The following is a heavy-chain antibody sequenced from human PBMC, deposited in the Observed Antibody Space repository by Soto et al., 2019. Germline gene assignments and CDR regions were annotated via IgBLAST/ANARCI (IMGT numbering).Heavy chain of an antibody. J-gene: IGHJ4*02. CDR1: GFTFSSYS. Sequence: EVQLVESGGGLVQPGGSLRLSCAASGFTFSSYSMNWVRQAPGKGLEWVSSISSSSSYIYYADSVKGRFTISRDNAKNSLYLQMNSLRAEDTAVYYCATQAYSSSSPTDYWGQGTLVTVSS. V-gene: IGHV3-21*01. CDR3: ATQAYSSSSPTDY. CDR2: ISSSSSYI. D-gene: IGHD6-6*01.